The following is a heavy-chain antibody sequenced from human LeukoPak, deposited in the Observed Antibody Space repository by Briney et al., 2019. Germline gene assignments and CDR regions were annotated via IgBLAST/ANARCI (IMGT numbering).Heavy chain of an antibody. CDR2: ISGSGGST. V-gene: IGHV3-23*01. D-gene: IGHD2-2*01. CDR3: AKVAVGEYCSSTSCKGYYFDY. CDR1: GFTFSSYA. Sequence: GGSLRLSCAASGFTFSSYAMSWVRQAPGKGLEWVSAISGSGGSTNYADSVKGRFTISRDNSKNTLYLQMNSLRAEDTAVYYCAKVAVGEYCSSTSCKGYYFDYWGQGTLVTVSS. J-gene: IGHJ4*02.